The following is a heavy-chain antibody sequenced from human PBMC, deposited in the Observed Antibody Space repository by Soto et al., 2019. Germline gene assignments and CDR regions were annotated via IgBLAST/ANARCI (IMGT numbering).Heavy chain of an antibody. CDR2: IIPIFGTA. D-gene: IGHD3-22*01. V-gene: IGHV1-69*13. CDR3: ARDYYDSSGYYPSGYFDL. Sequence: VASVKVSCKASGGTFSSYAISWVRQAPGQGLEWMGGIIPIFGTANYAQKFQGRVTITADESTSTAYMELSSLRSEDTAVYYCARDYYDSSGYYPSGYFDLWGRGTLVTVSS. J-gene: IGHJ2*01. CDR1: GGTFSSYA.